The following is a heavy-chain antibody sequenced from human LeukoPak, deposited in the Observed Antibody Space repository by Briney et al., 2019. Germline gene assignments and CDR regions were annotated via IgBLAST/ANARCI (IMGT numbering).Heavy chain of an antibody. D-gene: IGHD1-1*01. J-gene: IGHJ6*03. CDR3: ARHKRRPADYYYYMDV. CDR1: GYSFTSYW. V-gene: IGHV5-51*01. CDR2: IYPGDSDS. Sequence: GESLKISCKGSGYSFTSYWIGWVRQMPGKGLEWMGIIYPGDSDSRYSPSFEGQVTISADKSIGTAYLQWSSLKASDTAMYYCARHKRRPADYYYYMDVWGKGTTVTVSS.